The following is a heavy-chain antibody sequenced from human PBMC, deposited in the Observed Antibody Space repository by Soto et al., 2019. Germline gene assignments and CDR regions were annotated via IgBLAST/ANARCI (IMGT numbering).Heavy chain of an antibody. J-gene: IGHJ1*01. Sequence: EVQLFESGGGLVQPGGSLRLSCAASGFTFSSYAMSWVRQAPGKGLEWVSAISGSSGSTYYADSVKGRFTISRDNSKNALNLQMNGLSAEDTAVYYCAKGSVEGQRWGYFQHWGQGTLVTVSS. CDR2: ISGSSGST. V-gene: IGHV3-23*01. D-gene: IGHD1-26*01. CDR3: AKGSVEGQRWGYFQH. CDR1: GFTFSSYA.